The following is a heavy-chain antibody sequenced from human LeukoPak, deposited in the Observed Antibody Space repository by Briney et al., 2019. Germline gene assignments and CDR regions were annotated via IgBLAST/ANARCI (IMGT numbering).Heavy chain of an antibody. Sequence: GRSLRLSCAASGFTFSSYAMHWVRQAPGKGMEWVAVISYDGSNKHYADSVKGRFTISRDNSKNTLYLQMNSLRAEDTAVYYCARDRQFTYYYDSSGYYFDYWGQGTLVTVSS. CDR3: ARDRQFTYYYDSSGYYFDY. CDR2: ISYDGSNK. D-gene: IGHD3-22*01. CDR1: GFTFSSYA. J-gene: IGHJ4*02. V-gene: IGHV3-30-3*01.